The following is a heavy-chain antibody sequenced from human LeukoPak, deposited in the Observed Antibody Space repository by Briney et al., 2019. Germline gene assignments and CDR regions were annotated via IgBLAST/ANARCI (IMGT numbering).Heavy chain of an antibody. CDR3: ARGHHIVVVTAPNYFDY. V-gene: IGHV3-20*04. Sequence: GGSLRLSCAASGFTFDDYGMSWVRQAPGKGLEWVSGINWNGGSTGYADSVKGRFTISRDNAKNSLYLQMNSLRAEDTAVYYCARGHHIVVVTAPNYFDYWGQGTLVTVSS. CDR2: INWNGGST. J-gene: IGHJ4*02. CDR1: GFTFDDYG. D-gene: IGHD2-21*02.